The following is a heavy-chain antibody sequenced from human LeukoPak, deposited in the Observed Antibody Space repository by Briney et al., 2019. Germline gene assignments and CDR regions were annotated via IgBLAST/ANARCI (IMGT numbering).Heavy chain of an antibody. Sequence: ASVKVSCKASGYTFTGYYMHWVRQAPGQGLEWMGWINPNSGGTNYAQKFQGRVTMTRDTSISTAYMELSRLRSDDTAVYYCARPVENYYYYGMDVWGQGTTVTVSS. V-gene: IGHV1-2*02. CDR2: INPNSGGT. CDR3: ARPVENYYYYGMDV. J-gene: IGHJ6*02. CDR1: GYTFTGYY.